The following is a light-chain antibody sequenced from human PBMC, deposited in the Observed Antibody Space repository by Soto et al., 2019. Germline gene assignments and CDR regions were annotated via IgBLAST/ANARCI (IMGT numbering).Light chain of an antibody. CDR1: QNIDKW. J-gene: IGKJ5*01. V-gene: IGKV1-12*01. CDR3: QQSGSFPIT. Sequence: DVPVSLTPTYVSAVVGDRVTITCRASQNIDKWIAWYQQKPGKAPKLLIYAASSLRGGVPARFSGSGSGTDFTLTICSLQPEDFATYSCQQSGSFPITFGQGTRLDIK. CDR2: AAS.